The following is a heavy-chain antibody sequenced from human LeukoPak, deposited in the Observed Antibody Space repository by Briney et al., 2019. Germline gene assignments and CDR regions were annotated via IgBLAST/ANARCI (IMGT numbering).Heavy chain of an antibody. CDR2: INPNSGGT. Sequence: ASVKVSCKASGYTFTGYYMHWVRQAPGQGLEWMGWINPNSGGTNYAQKFQGRVTMTRDTSISTAYMELSRLRSDDTAAYYCARGVDYYDSSGYLGYWGQGTLVTVSS. CDR1: GYTFTGYY. CDR3: ARGVDYYDSSGYLGY. J-gene: IGHJ4*02. D-gene: IGHD3-22*01. V-gene: IGHV1-2*02.